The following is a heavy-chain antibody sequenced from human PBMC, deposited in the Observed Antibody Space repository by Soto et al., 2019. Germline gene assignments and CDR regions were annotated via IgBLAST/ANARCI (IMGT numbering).Heavy chain of an antibody. CDR2: IYHSGST. Sequence: QVQLQESGPGLVKPSGTLSLTCAVSGGSISSSHWWSWVRQPPGKGLQWIGEIYHSGSTNYIPSLNGGVTLSVDKSWNQFSLKLGSVTAADTAVYYCARRWGEGSVDYWGQGTLVIVSS. J-gene: IGHJ4*02. V-gene: IGHV4-4*02. CDR3: ARRWGEGSVDY. D-gene: IGHD3-10*01. CDR1: GGSISSSHW.